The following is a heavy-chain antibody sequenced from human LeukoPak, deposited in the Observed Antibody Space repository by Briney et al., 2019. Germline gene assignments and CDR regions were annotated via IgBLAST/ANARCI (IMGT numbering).Heavy chain of an antibody. J-gene: IGHJ1*01. CDR1: GYTFTGYY. CDR3: ARIGISARGTNFHH. D-gene: IGHD6-13*01. CDR2: INSNSADT. Sequence: ASVTVSCKASGYTFTGYYMHWVRQAPGQGLEWMGWINSNSADTNYAQNFQGRVTMTRDTSISTACMELSRLRSDDTALYYCARIGISARGTNFHHWGQGTLVTVSS. V-gene: IGHV1-2*02.